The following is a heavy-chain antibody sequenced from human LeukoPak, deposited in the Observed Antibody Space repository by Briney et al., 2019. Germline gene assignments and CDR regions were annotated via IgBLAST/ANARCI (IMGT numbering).Heavy chain of an antibody. Sequence: GGSLRLSCAASGFTFSSYSMNWVRQAPGKGLEWVSYISSSSSTIYYADSVKGRFTISRDNAKNSLYLQMNSLRAEDTAVYYCARDEVACSSTNCYFVYWGQGTLVTVSS. D-gene: IGHD2-2*01. CDR3: ARDEVACSSTNCYFVY. CDR2: ISSSSSTI. J-gene: IGHJ4*02. CDR1: GFTFSSYS. V-gene: IGHV3-48*04.